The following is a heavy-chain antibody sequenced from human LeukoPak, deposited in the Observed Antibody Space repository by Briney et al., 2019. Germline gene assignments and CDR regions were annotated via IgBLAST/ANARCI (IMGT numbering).Heavy chain of an antibody. V-gene: IGHV4-39*07. CDR3: ARLLSSWYQVGRNWFDP. Sequence: SETLSLTCTVSGDSISSGSYYWGWIRQPPGKGLEWIGSIYYSGSPYYNPSLKSRVTISVDTSKNQFSLKLSSVTAADTAVYYCARLLSSWYQVGRNWFDPWGQGTLVTVSS. CDR1: GDSISSGSYY. J-gene: IGHJ5*02. CDR2: IYYSGSP. D-gene: IGHD6-13*01.